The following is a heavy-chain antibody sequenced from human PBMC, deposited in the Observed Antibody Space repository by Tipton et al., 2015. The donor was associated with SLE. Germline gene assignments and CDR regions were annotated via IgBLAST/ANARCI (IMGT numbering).Heavy chain of an antibody. CDR2: IYYSGST. Sequence: TLSLTCTVSGGSISSSSYYWGWIRQPPGKGLEWIGSIYYSGSTYYNPSLKSRVTISVDTSKTQCSLKLSSVTAADTAVYYCARSEQGTGSYYRLVFEIWGQGTLVTVSS. CDR1: GGSISSSSYY. V-gene: IGHV4-39*07. J-gene: IGHJ4*02. D-gene: IGHD3-10*01. CDR3: ARSEQGTGSYYRLVFEI.